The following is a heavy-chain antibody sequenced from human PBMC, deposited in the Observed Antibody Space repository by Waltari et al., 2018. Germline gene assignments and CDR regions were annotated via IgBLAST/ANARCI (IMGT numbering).Heavy chain of an antibody. CDR2: IFTSGST. CDR3: ARDEARYYDIMTGGGYYGLDV. Sequence: QVQLQESGPGLVRPSQTLSLTCTVSGGSISSGSVYWTWIRQPAGKGLEWVGHIFTSGSTKDNPSLNSRVSVSLYTAENQFSLRLSSVTAADTAVYYCARDEARYYDIMTGGGYYGLDVWGQGTTVTVSS. D-gene: IGHD3-9*01. CDR1: GGSISSGSVY. V-gene: IGHV4-61*02. J-gene: IGHJ6*02.